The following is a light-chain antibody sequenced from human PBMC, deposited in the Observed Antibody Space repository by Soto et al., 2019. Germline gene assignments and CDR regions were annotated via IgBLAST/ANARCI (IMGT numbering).Light chain of an antibody. CDR3: QQRSNWPPIT. Sequence: EIVLTQSPATLSLSPGERATLSCRASQSVSSYLAWYQQKPGQAPRLLMYEASNRATGIPARFSGGGSGTDFTLTISSLEPEDFAVYYCQQRSNWPPITFGQGTRLEI. CDR1: QSVSSY. V-gene: IGKV3-11*01. CDR2: EAS. J-gene: IGKJ5*01.